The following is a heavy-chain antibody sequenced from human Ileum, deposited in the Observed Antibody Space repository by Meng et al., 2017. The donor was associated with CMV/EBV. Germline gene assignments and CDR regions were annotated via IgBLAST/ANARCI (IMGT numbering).Heavy chain of an antibody. J-gene: IGHJ4*02. V-gene: IGHV1-2*02. CDR1: GYTFTGYY. D-gene: IGHD5-18*01. CDR2: INPNSGGT. CDR3: ARGARYSYGSCDY. Sequence: KASGYTFTGYYVHSVRQAPGQGLEWMGWINPNSGGTNYAQKFQGRVTMTRDTSISTAYMELSRLRSDDTAVYYCARGARYSYGSCDYWGQGTLVTVSS.